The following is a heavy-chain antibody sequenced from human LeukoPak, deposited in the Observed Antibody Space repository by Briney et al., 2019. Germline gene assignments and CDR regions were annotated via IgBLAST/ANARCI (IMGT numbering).Heavy chain of an antibody. J-gene: IGHJ3*02. CDR2: ISYDGRNK. V-gene: IGHV3-30*04. Sequence: PGRSLRLSCAASVFTFSSYAMHWVRQAPGKGLEGVAVISYDGRNKYYADSVKGRFTISRDNSKNTLYLQMNSLRAEDTAVYYCARVREGAFDIWGQGTMVTVSS. CDR1: VFTFSSYA. D-gene: IGHD5-24*01. CDR3: ARVREGAFDI.